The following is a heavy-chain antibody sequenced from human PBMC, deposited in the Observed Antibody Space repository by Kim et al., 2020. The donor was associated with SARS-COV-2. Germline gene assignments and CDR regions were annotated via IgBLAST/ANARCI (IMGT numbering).Heavy chain of an antibody. CDR2: IWYDGSNK. Sequence: GGSLRRSCAASGFTFSSYGMHWVRQAPGKGLEWVAVIWYDGSNKYYADSVKGRFTISRDNSKNTLYLQMNSMRAEDTAVYYCARDEGGLAAAGDLYYFDYWGQGKLVTVSS. J-gene: IGHJ4*02. CDR3: ARDEGGLAAAGDLYYFDY. V-gene: IGHV3-33*01. D-gene: IGHD6-13*01. CDR1: GFTFSSYG.